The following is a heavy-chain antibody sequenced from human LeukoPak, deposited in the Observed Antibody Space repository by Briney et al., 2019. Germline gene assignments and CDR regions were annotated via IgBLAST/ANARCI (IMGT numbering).Heavy chain of an antibody. CDR2: INPNSGGT. D-gene: IGHD2-2*01. Sequence: ASVKVSCKASGYTFTGYYMHWVRQAPGQGLEWMGWINPNSGGTNYAQKFQGRVTMTRDTSISTAYMELGRLRSDDTAVYYCARACSSTSCSFDYWGQGTLVTVSS. J-gene: IGHJ4*02. CDR3: ARACSSTSCSFDY. CDR1: GYTFTGYY. V-gene: IGHV1-2*02.